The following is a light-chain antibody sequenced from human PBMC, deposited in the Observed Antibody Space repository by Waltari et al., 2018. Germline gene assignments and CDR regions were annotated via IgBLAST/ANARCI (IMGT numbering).Light chain of an antibody. CDR3: QQYGSSTAWT. V-gene: IGKV3-20*01. CDR1: QSVSSSY. CDR2: GAS. J-gene: IGKJ1*01. Sequence: DIVLTQSPGTLSLSPGERATLSCRASQSVSSSYLAWYQQKPGQAPRLLIYGASSRATGIPDRFSGSGSGTDFTLTISRLEPEDFAVYYCQQYGSSTAWTFGQGTKVEIK.